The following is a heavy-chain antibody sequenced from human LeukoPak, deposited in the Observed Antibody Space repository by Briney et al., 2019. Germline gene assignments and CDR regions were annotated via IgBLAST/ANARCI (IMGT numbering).Heavy chain of an antibody. D-gene: IGHD4-17*01. CDR1: GFTFSNHG. J-gene: IGHJ6*04. V-gene: IGHV3-21*01. CDR3: ARPTARGVDV. Sequence: GGSLRLSCAASGFTFSNHGMNWVRQAPGKGLEWVSSISSSSSYIYYADSVKGRFTISRDNAKNSLYLQMNSLRAEDTAVYYCARPTARGVDVWGKGTTVTVSS. CDR2: ISSSSSYI.